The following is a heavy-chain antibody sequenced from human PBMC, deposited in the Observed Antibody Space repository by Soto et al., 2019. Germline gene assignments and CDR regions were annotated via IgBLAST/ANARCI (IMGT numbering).Heavy chain of an antibody. CDR3: AREDYGDYNYGMDV. V-gene: IGHV3-30-3*01. CDR1: GFTFSSYA. CDR2: MSYDGSNK. D-gene: IGHD4-17*01. Sequence: QVQLVESGGGVVQPGRSLRLSCAASGFTFSSYAMHWVRQAPGKGLEWVAVMSYDGSNKYYAASVKGRFTISRDNSKNTLYLQMNSLGAEDTAVYYCAREDYGDYNYGMDVWGQGTTVTVSS. J-gene: IGHJ6*02.